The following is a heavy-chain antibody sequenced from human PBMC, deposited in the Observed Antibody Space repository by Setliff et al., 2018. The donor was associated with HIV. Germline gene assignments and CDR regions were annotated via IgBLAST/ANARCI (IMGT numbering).Heavy chain of an antibody. J-gene: IGHJ6*03. CDR2: ISGLGGGTI. V-gene: IGHV3-48*01. Sequence: GGSLRLSCATSGFTFDSYSINWVRQAPGKGLEWVSYISGLGGGTIYYADSVRGRFTISRDDAEKSVYLQMNSLRAEDTAVYYCARAGVVEGYYYYYYMDVWGKGTTVTVSS. D-gene: IGHD2-15*01. CDR3: ARAGVVEGYYYYYYMDV. CDR1: GFTFDSYS.